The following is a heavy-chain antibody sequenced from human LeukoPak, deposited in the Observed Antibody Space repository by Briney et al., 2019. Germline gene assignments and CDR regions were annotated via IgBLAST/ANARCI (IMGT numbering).Heavy chain of an antibody. CDR2: ISGSGGST. CDR1: GFTFSSYA. Sequence: GGSLRLSCAPSGFTFSSYAMSWVRQAPGKGLEWVSAISGSGGSTYYADSVKGRFTISRDNSKNTLYLQMNSLRAEDTAVYYCAKDLYYYYYMDVWGKGTTVTVSS. V-gene: IGHV3-23*01. J-gene: IGHJ6*03. CDR3: AKDLYYYYYMDV.